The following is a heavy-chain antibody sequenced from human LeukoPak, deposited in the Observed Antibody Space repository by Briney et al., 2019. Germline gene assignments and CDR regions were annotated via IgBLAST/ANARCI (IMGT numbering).Heavy chain of an antibody. CDR2: ISSSSSTI. CDR3: AREGRFGDFEPYYYYYMDV. J-gene: IGHJ6*03. V-gene: IGHV3-48*01. D-gene: IGHD3-10*01. CDR1: GFTFSSYS. Sequence: GGSLRLSYAASGFTFSSYSMNWVRQAPGKGLEWVSYISSSSSTIYYADSVKGRFTISRDNAKNSLYLQMNSLRAEDTAVYYCAREGRFGDFEPYYYYYMDVWGKGTTVTVSS.